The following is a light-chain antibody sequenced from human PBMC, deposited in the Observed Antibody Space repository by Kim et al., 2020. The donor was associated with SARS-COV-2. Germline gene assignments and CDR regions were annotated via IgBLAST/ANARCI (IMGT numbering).Light chain of an antibody. Sequence: QSALTQPPSVSGSPGQSVTISCTGTSSDVGSFNRVSWYQQPPGTAPKLMIYEVSNRPSGVPDRFSGSKSGNTASLTISGLQAEDEADYHCSSYTSSSSPWVFGGGTKLTVL. CDR1: SSDVGSFNR. CDR3: SSYTSSSSPWV. V-gene: IGLV2-18*02. J-gene: IGLJ3*02. CDR2: EVS.